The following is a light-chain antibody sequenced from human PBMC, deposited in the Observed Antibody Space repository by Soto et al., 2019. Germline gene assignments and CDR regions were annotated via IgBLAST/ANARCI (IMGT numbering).Light chain of an antibody. CDR3: QQYYSTPHT. J-gene: IGKJ2*01. CDR1: QSVLYSSNNKNY. V-gene: IGKV4-1*01. Sequence: DFVMTQSPDSLAVSLGERATINCKSSQSVLYSSNNKNYLAWYQQKPSQPPKLRIYWASTRESGVPDRFSGSGSGTDFTLTISSLQAEDVAVYFCQQYYSTPHTFGQGTKLEIK. CDR2: WAS.